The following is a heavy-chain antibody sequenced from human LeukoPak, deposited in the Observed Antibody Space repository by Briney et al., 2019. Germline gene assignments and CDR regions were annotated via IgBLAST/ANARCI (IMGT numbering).Heavy chain of an antibody. CDR1: GGSISSGGYY. Sequence: PSETLSLTCTVSGGSISSGGYYWRWIRQHPGKGLEWIGYIYYSGSTYYNPSLTSRVTISVDTSKNQFSLKLSALTAADTAVYYCASSRRGSSYYFDYWGQGTLVTVSS. D-gene: IGHD3-10*01. CDR2: IYYSGST. CDR3: ASSRRGSSYYFDY. V-gene: IGHV4-31*03. J-gene: IGHJ4*02.